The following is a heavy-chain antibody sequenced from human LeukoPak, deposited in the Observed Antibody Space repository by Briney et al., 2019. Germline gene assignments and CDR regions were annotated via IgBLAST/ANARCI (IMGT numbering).Heavy chain of an antibody. V-gene: IGHV3-30*18. CDR3: AKAKPVYDSSGYYYFDY. CDR2: ISYDGSNK. D-gene: IGHD3-22*01. J-gene: IGHJ4*02. CDR1: GFTFSSYG. Sequence: ESGGSLRLSCAASGFTFSSYGMHWVRQAPGKGLEWVAVISYDGSNKYYADSVKGRFTISRDNSKNTLYLQMNSLRAEDTAVYYCAKAKPVYDSSGYYYFDYWGQGTLVTVSS.